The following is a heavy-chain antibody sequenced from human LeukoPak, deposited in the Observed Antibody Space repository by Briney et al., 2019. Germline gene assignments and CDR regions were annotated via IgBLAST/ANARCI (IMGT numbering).Heavy chain of an antibody. CDR1: GFTFSSYA. CDR2: ISGGGST. J-gene: IGHJ3*02. V-gene: IGHV3-23*01. CDR3: AKDRSIAAGDDAFDI. D-gene: IGHD6-13*01. Sequence: GGSLRLSCAASGFTFSSYAMSWVRQAPGKGLEWVSTISGGGSTYYADSVKGRVTISRDNSKNTLYLQMNSLRAEDTAVYYCAKDRSIAAGDDAFDIWGQGTMVTVSS.